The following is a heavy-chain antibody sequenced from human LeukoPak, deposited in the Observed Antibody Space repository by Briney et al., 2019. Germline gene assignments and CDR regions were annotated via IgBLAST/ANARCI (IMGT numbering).Heavy chain of an antibody. CDR1: GYTFTGYY. CDR2: INPNSGGT. V-gene: IGHV1-2*06. CDR3: ARASVVVPAAPVY. J-gene: IGHJ4*02. Sequence: GASVKVSCKASGYTFTGYYMHWVRQAPGQGLEWMGRINPNSGGTNYAQKFQGRVTMTRDTSISTAYMELSRLRSDDTAVYYCARASVVVPAAPVYWGQGTLVTVSS. D-gene: IGHD2-2*01.